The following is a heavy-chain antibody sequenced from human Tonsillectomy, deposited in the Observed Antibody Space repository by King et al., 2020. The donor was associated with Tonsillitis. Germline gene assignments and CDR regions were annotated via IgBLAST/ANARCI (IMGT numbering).Heavy chain of an antibody. D-gene: IGHD2-15*01. CDR1: GFTFSDYF. J-gene: IGHJ4*02. CDR3: ARDLGVPTLDHFYS. V-gene: IGHV3-64*01. Sequence: VQLVESGGGLVQPGGSLRLSCAASGFTFSDYFMYWVRQAPGKGLEYVSAISSNGDRKYYGNSVKGRFTISRDNSKNTLFLHMGSLRPEDMAVYYCARDLGVPTLDHFYSCGQGTLVSVSS. CDR2: ISSNGDRK.